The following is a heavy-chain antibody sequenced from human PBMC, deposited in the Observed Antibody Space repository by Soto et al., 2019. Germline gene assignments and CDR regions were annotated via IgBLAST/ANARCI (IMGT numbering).Heavy chain of an antibody. Sequence: PGGSLRLSCAASGFTFSSYGMHWVRQAPGKGLEWVAVISYDGSNKYYADSVKGRFTISRDNSKNTLYLQMNSLRAEDTAVYYCAKPHGGGRQRYYYAGAFDYWGQGTLVTVSS. CDR2: ISYDGSNK. J-gene: IGHJ4*02. CDR3: AKPHGGGRQRYYYAGAFDY. D-gene: IGHD3-10*01. CDR1: GFTFSSYG. V-gene: IGHV3-30*18.